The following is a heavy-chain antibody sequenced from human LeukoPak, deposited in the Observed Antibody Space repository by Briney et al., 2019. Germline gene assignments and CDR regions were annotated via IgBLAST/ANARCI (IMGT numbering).Heavy chain of an antibody. CDR2: ISGSGGST. J-gene: IGHJ4*02. Sequence: PGGSLRLSCAASGFTFSSYGMSWVRQAPGKGLEWVSAISGSGGSTYYADSVKGRFTISRDNSKNMLYLQLNSLRAEDTAIYYCAKDLVQGFGEFGFDYWGQGTLVTVSS. D-gene: IGHD3-10*01. CDR1: GFTFSSYG. V-gene: IGHV3-23*01. CDR3: AKDLVQGFGEFGFDY.